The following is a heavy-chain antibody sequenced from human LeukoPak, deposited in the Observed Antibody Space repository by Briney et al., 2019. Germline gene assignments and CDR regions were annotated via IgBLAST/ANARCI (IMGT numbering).Heavy chain of an antibody. CDR3: ATGPQDYGDLDY. V-gene: IGHV1-24*01. Sequence: ASVKVSCKVFGYTLTELSMHWVRQAPGKGLEWMGGFDPVDSETIYAQKFQGRVTMTEDTSTDTAYMELSSLRSEDTAVYYCATGPQDYGDLDYWGQGALVTVSS. CDR2: FDPVDSET. CDR1: GYTLTELS. D-gene: IGHD4-17*01. J-gene: IGHJ4*02.